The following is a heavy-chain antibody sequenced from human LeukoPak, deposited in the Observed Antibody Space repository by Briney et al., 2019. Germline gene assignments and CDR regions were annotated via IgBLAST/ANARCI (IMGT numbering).Heavy chain of an antibody. Sequence: PSETLSLTRTVSGGSISGYYWSWVRQPPGKGLEWIGCIYCSGSTNYNPSLKSRVTISGDTSRNQFSLRLSSVTAADTAVYFCARRNYGDYDHYFDYWGQGILVTDSS. V-gene: IGHV4-59*08. CDR2: IYCSGST. J-gene: IGHJ4*02. D-gene: IGHD4-17*01. CDR3: ARRNYGDYDHYFDY. CDR1: GGSISGYY.